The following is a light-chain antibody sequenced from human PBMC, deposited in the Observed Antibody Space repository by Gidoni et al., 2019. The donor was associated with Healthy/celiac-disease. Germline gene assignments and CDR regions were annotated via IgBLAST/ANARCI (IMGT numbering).Light chain of an antibody. CDR2: WAS. CDR3: QQYYSTPGT. J-gene: IGKJ3*01. CDR1: SVLYSSNNKKY. V-gene: IGKV4-1*01. Sequence: SVLYSSNNKKYLAWYQQKPGQPPKLLIYWASTRESGVPDRFSGSGSGTDFTLTISSLQAEDVAVYYCQQYYSTPGTFGPGTKVDIK.